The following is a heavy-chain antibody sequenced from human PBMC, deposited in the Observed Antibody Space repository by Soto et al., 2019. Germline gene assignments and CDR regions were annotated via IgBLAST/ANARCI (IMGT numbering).Heavy chain of an antibody. CDR1: GYTFSGYY. CDR2: INPNSGGT. CDR3: ARGLMGTGSYYHYYYYYGMDV. D-gene: IGHD3-10*01. V-gene: IGHV1-2*04. J-gene: IGHJ6*02. Sequence: SGEVSLKASGYTFSGYYMHWVRQAPGQGLEWMGWINPNSGGTNYAQKFQGWVTMTRDTSISTAYMELSRLRSDDTAVYYCARGLMGTGSYYHYYYYYGMDVWGQGTTVTVSS.